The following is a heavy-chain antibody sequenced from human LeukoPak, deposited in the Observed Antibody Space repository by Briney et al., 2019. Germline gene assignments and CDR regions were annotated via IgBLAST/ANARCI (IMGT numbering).Heavy chain of an antibody. Sequence: GGSLRLSCAASGFTFSSYAMHWVRQAPGKGLEWVAVISYDGSNKYYADSVKGRFTISRDNSKNTLYLQMNSPRAEDTAVYYCAREGFERTVTAPFFDYWGQGTLVTVSS. J-gene: IGHJ4*02. D-gene: IGHD4-17*01. V-gene: IGHV3-30-3*01. CDR1: GFTFSSYA. CDR3: AREGFERTVTAPFFDY. CDR2: ISYDGSNK.